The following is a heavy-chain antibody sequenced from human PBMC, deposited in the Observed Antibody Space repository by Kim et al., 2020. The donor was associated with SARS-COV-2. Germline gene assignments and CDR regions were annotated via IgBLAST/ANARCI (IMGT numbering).Heavy chain of an antibody. D-gene: IGHD3-16*02. CDR1: GFTFSDYY. Sequence: GGSLRLSCAASGFTFSDYYMSWIRQAPGKGLEWVSYISSSSSYTNYADSVKGRFTISRDNAKNSLYLQMNSLRAEDTAVYYCARVGYDYVWGSYRDYYYYGMDVWGPGPTVTVSS. CDR3: ARVGYDYVWGSYRDYYYYGMDV. V-gene: IGHV3-11*05. CDR2: ISSSSSYT. J-gene: IGHJ6*02.